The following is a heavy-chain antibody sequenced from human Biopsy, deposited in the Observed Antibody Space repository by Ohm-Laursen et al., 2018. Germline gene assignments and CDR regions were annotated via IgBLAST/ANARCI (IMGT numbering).Heavy chain of an antibody. CDR1: GFSFTGYY. CDR3: ALQSVAQMKNFDY. Sequence: GASVKVSCKASGFSFTGYYIHWVRQPPGQGLEWMGWISPKSGDTNYAHKFQGNITMTRDTSMSTAYMEMSRLRCDDTAVYYCALQSVAQMKNFDYWGQGTLVTVSS. D-gene: IGHD6-19*01. V-gene: IGHV1-2*02. J-gene: IGHJ4*02. CDR2: ISPKSGDT.